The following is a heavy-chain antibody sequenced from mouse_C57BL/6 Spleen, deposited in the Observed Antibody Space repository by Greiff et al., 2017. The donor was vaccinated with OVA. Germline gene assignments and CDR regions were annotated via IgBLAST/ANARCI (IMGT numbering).Heavy chain of an antibody. V-gene: IGHV1-81*01. Sequence: QVQLQQSGAELARPGASVKLSCKASGYTFTSYGISWVKQRTGQGLEWIGEIYPRSGNTYYNEKFKGKATLTADKSSSTAYMELRSLTSEDSAVYFCARGGVVANYFDYWGQGTTLTVSS. CDR3: ARGGVVANYFDY. D-gene: IGHD1-1*01. J-gene: IGHJ2*01. CDR2: IYPRSGNT. CDR1: GYTFTSYG.